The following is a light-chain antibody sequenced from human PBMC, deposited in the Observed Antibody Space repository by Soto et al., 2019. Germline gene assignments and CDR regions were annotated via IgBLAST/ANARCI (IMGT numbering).Light chain of an antibody. V-gene: IGKV3-15*01. CDR1: QSVSST. CDR3: QQYGSSGT. J-gene: IGKJ1*01. CDR2: GAS. Sequence: EIVMTQSPATLSVSPGERATLSCRASQSVSSTLAWYQQKPGQAPRLLIYGASTRATGIPARFSGSRSGTEFILTISSVESEDFAVYYCQQYGSSGTFGQGTKVDIK.